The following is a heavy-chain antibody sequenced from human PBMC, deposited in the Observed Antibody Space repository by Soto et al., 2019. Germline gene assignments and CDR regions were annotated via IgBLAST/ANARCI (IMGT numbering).Heavy chain of an antibody. D-gene: IGHD5-18*01. CDR1: GFTVSSNY. J-gene: IGHJ5*02. Sequence: GGSLRLSCAASGFTVSSNYMSWVRQAPGKGLEWVSVIYSGGSTYYADSVKGRFTISRDNSKNTLYLQMNSLRAEDTAVYYCARAPYSYGSVWFDPWGQGTXVTVSS. V-gene: IGHV3-53*01. CDR2: IYSGGST. CDR3: ARAPYSYGSVWFDP.